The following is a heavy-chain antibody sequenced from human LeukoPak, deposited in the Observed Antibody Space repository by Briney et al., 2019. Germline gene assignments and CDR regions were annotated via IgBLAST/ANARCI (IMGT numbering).Heavy chain of an antibody. CDR1: GYSISSGYY. V-gene: IGHV4-38-2*01. CDR2: IYHTEST. J-gene: IGHJ4*02. Sequence: SETLSLTCAVSGYSISSGYYWGWIRPPPGKGLEWIGNIYHTESTYYNPSFKRLVIISVDTSKTYFFLKLSSVAAADTAVYYCARHSYSGSYLDHFDYWGQGTLVTVSS. D-gene: IGHD1-26*01. CDR3: ARHSYSGSYLDHFDY.